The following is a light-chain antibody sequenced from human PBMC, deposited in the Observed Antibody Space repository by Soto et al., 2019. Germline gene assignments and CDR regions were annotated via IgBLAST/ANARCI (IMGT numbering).Light chain of an antibody. V-gene: IGKV3-20*01. Sequence: EIVLTQSPGTLSLSPGERATLSCRASQSVSNSYLSWYQQKPGHAPRLLIYAASSRAAGFADRFSGSWSGKYFALTISRLEPEDFAVYHCQQYGGSPWTFGQGTKVEIK. CDR3: QQYGGSPWT. CDR2: AAS. CDR1: QSVSNSY. J-gene: IGKJ1*01.